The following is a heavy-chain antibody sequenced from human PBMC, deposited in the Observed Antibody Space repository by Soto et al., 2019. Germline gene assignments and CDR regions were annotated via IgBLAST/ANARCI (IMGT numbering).Heavy chain of an antibody. CDR1: GFTFSSYA. V-gene: IGHV3-30-3*01. J-gene: IGHJ4*02. CDR3: AREAEEWLLLPYFAY. Sequence: QVQLVESGGGVVQPGRSLRLSCAASGFTFSSYAMHWVRQAPGKGLEWVAVISYDGSNKYYADSVKGRFTISRDNSKNTLYRQMNSLRAEDTAVDYCAREAEEWLLLPYFAYWGQGTLVAVSS. CDR2: ISYDGSNK. D-gene: IGHD3-3*01.